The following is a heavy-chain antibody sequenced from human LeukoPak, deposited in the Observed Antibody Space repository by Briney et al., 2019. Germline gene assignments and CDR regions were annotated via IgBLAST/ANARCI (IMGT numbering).Heavy chain of an antibody. CDR3: AKDRGYYVDTGTINF. CDR2: VGGGGQRT. J-gene: IGHJ4*02. CDR1: GLSFGAHA. Sequence: GGSLRLSCAASGLSFGAHAMHWVRQAPGMGLEWVSGVGGGGQRTHYADSVKGRFTISRDNSKNTLYLQMNSLRAEDTVIYYCAKDRGYYVDTGTINFWGQGTLVTVSS. D-gene: IGHD2-15*01. V-gene: IGHV3-23*01.